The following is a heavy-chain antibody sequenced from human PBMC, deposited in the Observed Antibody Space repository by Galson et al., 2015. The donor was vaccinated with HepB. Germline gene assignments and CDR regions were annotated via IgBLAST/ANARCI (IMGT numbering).Heavy chain of an antibody. Sequence: SLRLSCAASGFTFSNYGMHWVRQAPGKGLEWVAGISHDGSKKYYADSVKGRITISRGNSNNTVYLQMNSLRGEDTAAYYCAKEGYGDYGYYYYMDVWGKGTTVTVSS. J-gene: IGHJ6*03. D-gene: IGHD4-17*01. V-gene: IGHV3-30*18. CDR2: ISHDGSKK. CDR1: GFTFSNYG. CDR3: AKEGYGDYGYYYYMDV.